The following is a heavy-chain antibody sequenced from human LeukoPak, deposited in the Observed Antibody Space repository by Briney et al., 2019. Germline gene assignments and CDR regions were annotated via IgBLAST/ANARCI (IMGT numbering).Heavy chain of an antibody. CDR3: ARDPGRLTVTTFSPDAFDI. V-gene: IGHV4-59*01. D-gene: IGHD4-17*01. Sequence: SETLSLTCTVSGGSISSYYWSWIRQPPGKGLEWIGYIYYSGSTYYNPSLKSRVTISVDRSKNQFSLNLSSVTAADTAVYCCARDPGRLTVTTFSPDAFDIWGLGTMVTVSS. CDR2: IYYSGST. J-gene: IGHJ3*02. CDR1: GGSISSYY.